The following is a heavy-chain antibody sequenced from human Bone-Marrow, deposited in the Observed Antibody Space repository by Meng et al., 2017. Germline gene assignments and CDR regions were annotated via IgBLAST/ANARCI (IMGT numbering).Heavy chain of an antibody. Sequence: EVQLVESGGGLIQSGGSLRLSCAASGFTVSSNYMTWVRQAPGKGLEWVSVIYSGGTTYYADSVKGRFTISRDNSKNTLYLQMNSLRADDTAVYYCASSRDGSNPNWFDPWGQGTLVTVSS. J-gene: IGHJ5*02. CDR3: ASSRDGSNPNWFDP. CDR2: IYSGGTT. D-gene: IGHD5-24*01. V-gene: IGHV3-53*01. CDR1: GFTVSSNY.